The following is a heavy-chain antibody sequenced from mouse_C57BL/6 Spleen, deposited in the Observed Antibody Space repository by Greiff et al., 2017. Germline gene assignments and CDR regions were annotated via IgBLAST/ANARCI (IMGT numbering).Heavy chain of an antibody. CDR1: GFSFNTYA. Sequence: EVMLVESGGGLVQPKGSLKLSCAASGFSFNTYAMNWVRQAPGKGLEWVARIRSKSNNYATYYADSVKDRFTISRDDSESMLYLQMNNLKTEDTAMYYCVGDSSGSMDYWGQGTSVTVSS. J-gene: IGHJ4*01. CDR3: VGDSSGSMDY. V-gene: IGHV10-1*01. D-gene: IGHD3-2*02. CDR2: IRSKSNNYAT.